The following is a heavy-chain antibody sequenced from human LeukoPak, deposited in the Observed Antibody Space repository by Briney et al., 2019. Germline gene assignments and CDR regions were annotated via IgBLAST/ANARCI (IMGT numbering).Heavy chain of an antibody. D-gene: IGHD3/OR15-3a*01. CDR1: GFTFNNYA. V-gene: IGHV3-23*01. J-gene: IGHJ4*02. CDR2: ITGSGDST. CDR3: AKDRGTGFLHDWTVSS. Sequence: GGSLRLSCAASGFTFNNYAMTWVRQSPGKGLEWVSAITGSGDSTYYADSVKGRFTTSRDNSKNTLDLQMNSLTVEDTALYYCAKDRGTGFLHDWTVSSWGQGTRVTVSS.